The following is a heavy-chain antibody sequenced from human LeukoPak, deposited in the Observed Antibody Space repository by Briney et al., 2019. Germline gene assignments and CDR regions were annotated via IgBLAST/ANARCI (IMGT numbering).Heavy chain of an antibody. CDR1: GGSISNYH. CDR2: ISYSGST. CDR3: ARRLHDSNGFDI. V-gene: IGHV4-59*08. Sequence: SETLSLTCTVSGGSISNYHWSWIRQPPGKGLEWIGYISYSGSTNYNLSLKSRVTKSVDTSKNQFSLKLRSVTAADTAMYYCARRLHDSNGFDIWGQGTMVTVSS. J-gene: IGHJ3*02. D-gene: IGHD1-1*01.